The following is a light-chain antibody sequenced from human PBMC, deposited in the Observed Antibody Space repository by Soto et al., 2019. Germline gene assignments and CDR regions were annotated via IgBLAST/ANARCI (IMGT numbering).Light chain of an antibody. Sequence: EIVLTQSPGTLSLSPGERATLSCRASQSVGENYLAWFQQKRGQAPRLLIYNAYTRATGITDKFSGSGSGTDFTLTISRLEPGDSAVYYCHQYAFSPLSFGQGTNLEIK. CDR1: QSVGENY. V-gene: IGKV3-20*01. J-gene: IGKJ2*01. CDR3: HQYAFSPLS. CDR2: NAY.